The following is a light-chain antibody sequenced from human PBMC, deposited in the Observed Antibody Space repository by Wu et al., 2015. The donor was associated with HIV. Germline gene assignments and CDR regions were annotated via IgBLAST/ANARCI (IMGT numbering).Light chain of an antibody. Sequence: EVVMTQSPATLSVSPGERATLSCRASQIIIRNLAWYQQKPGQAPRLLIYSAPVRAAGIPARFSGSGSGTEFTLTISSMQSEDFAVYYCQQYNNWPPYTFGQGTKVEI. J-gene: IGKJ2*01. CDR2: SAP. CDR1: QIIIRN. V-gene: IGKV3-15*01. CDR3: QQYNNWPPYT.